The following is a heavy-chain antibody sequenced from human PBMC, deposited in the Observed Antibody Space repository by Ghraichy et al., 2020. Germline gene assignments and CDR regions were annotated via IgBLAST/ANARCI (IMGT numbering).Heavy chain of an antibody. CDR1: GFTFSGYW. CDR3: ARDVCALDDF. Sequence: GGSLRLSCAASGFTFSGYWMHWVRQVPGKGLVWVSHINEDGAITDYADSVKGRFTVSRDNAKNTLYLQMNSLRTDDTSMYYCARDVCALDDFWGHGTLVTFSS. J-gene: IGHJ4*01. V-gene: IGHV3-74*01. CDR2: INEDGAIT. D-gene: IGHD3-3*01.